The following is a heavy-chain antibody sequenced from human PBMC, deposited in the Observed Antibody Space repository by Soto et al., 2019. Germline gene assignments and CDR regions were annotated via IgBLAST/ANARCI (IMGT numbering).Heavy chain of an antibody. CDR1: GFTFSSYA. Sequence: GGSLRLSCAASGFTFSSYAMHWVRQAPGKGLEWVAVISYDGSNKYYADSVKGRFTISRDNSKNTLYLQMNSLRAEDTAVYYCARERPVVGATRGLDYWGQGTLVTVSS. J-gene: IGHJ4*02. V-gene: IGHV3-30-3*01. CDR3: ARERPVVGATRGLDY. D-gene: IGHD1-26*01. CDR2: ISYDGSNK.